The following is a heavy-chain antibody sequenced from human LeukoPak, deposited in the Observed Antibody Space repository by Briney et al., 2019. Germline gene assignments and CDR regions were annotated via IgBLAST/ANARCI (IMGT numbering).Heavy chain of an antibody. CDR3: ARDNPRPGYGMDV. CDR2: ISYDGSNK. Sequence: GGSLRLSCAASGFTFSSYAMHWVRQAPGKGLEWVAVISYDGSNKYYADSVKGRFTISRDNSKNTLYLQMNSLRAEDTAVYYCARDNPRPGYGMDVWGQGTTVTVSS. J-gene: IGHJ6*02. CDR1: GFTFSSYA. V-gene: IGHV3-30-3*01.